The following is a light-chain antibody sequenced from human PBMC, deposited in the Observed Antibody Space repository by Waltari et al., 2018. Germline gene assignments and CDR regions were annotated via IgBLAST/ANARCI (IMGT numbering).Light chain of an antibody. CDR1: QTVYNRF. J-gene: IGKJ4*01. V-gene: IGKV3-20*01. CDR2: DAS. Sequence: ENGLTQSPGTLSLSPGERAILSCRASQTVYNRFLAWYQLKPGQAPRLLIHDASSRATGIPDRFSGSGSGTDFTLTISRLEPEDSAVYYCHQCGGSQRTFGGGTRVEIK. CDR3: HQCGGSQRT.